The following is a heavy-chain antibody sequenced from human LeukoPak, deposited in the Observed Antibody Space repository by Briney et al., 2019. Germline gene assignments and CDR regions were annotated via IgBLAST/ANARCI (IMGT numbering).Heavy chain of an antibody. J-gene: IGHJ4*02. CDR1: GGSISSSSYY. CDR2: IYYSGST. V-gene: IGHV4-39*01. D-gene: IGHD3-22*01. CDR3: ARHTRDSSGYYDFDY. Sequence: SKTLSLTCTVSGGSISSSSYYWGWIRQPPGKGLEWIGSIYYSGSTYYNPSLKSRVTISVDTSKNQFSLKLSSVTAADTAVYYCARHTRDSSGYYDFDYWGQGTLVTVSS.